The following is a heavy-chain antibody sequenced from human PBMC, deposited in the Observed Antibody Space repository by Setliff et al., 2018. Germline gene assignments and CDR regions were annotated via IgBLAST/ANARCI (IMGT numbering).Heavy chain of an antibody. CDR2: INPDGSEK. CDR1: GFTYNNDW. J-gene: IGHJ4*02. V-gene: IGHV3-7*01. D-gene: IGHD3-10*01. CDR3: FGAGTCSY. Sequence: GGSLRLSCGASGFTYNNDWVSWVRQAPGKGLEWLASINPDGSEKYYVDSVKGRFTISGDNAKNSLSLQMNSLRTEDTAVYYCFGAGTCSYWGQGTQVTVSS.